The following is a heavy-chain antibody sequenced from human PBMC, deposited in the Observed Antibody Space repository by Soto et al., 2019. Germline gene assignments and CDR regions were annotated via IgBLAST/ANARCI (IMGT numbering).Heavy chain of an antibody. CDR1: GGSINTFY. J-gene: IGHJ4*02. CDR3: AREGSYSAYNFAHGIQLWSFDF. D-gene: IGHD5-12*01. CDR2: IFSSGST. Sequence: SETLSLTCTVSGGSINTFYWSWVRQPAGKGLEWIGRIFSSGSTSFNPSLESRVAMSVDTSKNHFSLNLSTVTAADMAVYYCAREGSYSAYNFAHGIQLWSFDFWGQGALVTVSS. V-gene: IGHV4-4*07.